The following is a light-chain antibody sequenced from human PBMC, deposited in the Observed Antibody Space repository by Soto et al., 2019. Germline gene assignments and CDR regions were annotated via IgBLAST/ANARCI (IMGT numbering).Light chain of an antibody. CDR2: GAS. CDR3: PPYGSSPRFT. V-gene: IGKV3-20*01. J-gene: IGKJ3*01. CDR1: QSVRSSY. Sequence: EIVLTQSPGTLSLSPGERATLACRASQSVRSSYLAWYQQKPGQAPRLLIYGASTRATGIPDRFSGSGSGTDFTLTISRLEPEDFAVYYSPPYGSSPRFTFGPRTKVDIK.